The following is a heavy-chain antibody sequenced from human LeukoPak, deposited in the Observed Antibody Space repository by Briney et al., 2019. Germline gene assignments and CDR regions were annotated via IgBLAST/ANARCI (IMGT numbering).Heavy chain of an antibody. V-gene: IGHV3-48*03. CDR2: ISSSGSTI. J-gene: IGHJ4*02. Sequence: PGGSLRLSCAASGFTFSSYEMNWVRQAPGKGLEWVSYISSSGSTIYYADSVKGRFTISRDNAKNSLYLQMNSLRADDTAVYYCARGGQLWLHGYFDYWGQGTLVTVSS. CDR3: ARGGQLWLHGYFDY. D-gene: IGHD5-18*01. CDR1: GFTFSSYE.